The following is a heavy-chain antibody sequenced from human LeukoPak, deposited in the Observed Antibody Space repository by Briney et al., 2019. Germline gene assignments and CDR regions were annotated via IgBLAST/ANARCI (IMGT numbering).Heavy chain of an antibody. J-gene: IGHJ4*02. CDR1: GFTVSSNY. CDR2: IYSGGST. D-gene: IGHD3-16*01. V-gene: IGHV3-53*01. CDR3: ARDNLGDGAFVDY. Sequence: PGGSLRLSCAASGFTVSSNYMSWVRQAPGKGLEWVSVIYSGGSTYYADSVKGRFTISRDNSKNTLYLQMNSLRAEDTAAYYCARDNLGDGAFVDYWGQGTLVTVSS.